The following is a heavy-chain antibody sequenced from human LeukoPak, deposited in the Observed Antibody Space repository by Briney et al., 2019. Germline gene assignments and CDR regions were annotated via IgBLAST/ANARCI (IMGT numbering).Heavy chain of an antibody. Sequence: ASVNVSCKTSGYAFTSSYVQWARQAPGQGLEWMGIIDPSGGSTTYAQKFQGRVTVTRDTSTSTAYMELSSLRSEDTAVYYCARDQGGSPWDYWGQGTLVTVSS. J-gene: IGHJ4*02. CDR2: IDPSGGST. V-gene: IGHV1-46*01. CDR3: ARDQGGSPWDY. D-gene: IGHD3-16*01. CDR1: GYAFTSSY.